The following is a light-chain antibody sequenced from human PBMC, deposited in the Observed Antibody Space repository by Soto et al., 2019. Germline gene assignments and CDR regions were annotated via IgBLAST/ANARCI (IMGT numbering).Light chain of an antibody. CDR2: DVS. CDR1: SSDVGGYNY. J-gene: IGLJ2*01. V-gene: IGLV2-14*01. Sequence: QSALTQPASVSGSPGHSITISCTGTSSDVGGYNYVSWYQRHPGKAPKLMIYDVSNRPSGVSNRFSGSKSGNTASLTISGLQAEDEADYYCSSYTSSSTLAVFGGGTKLTVL. CDR3: SSYTSSSTLAV.